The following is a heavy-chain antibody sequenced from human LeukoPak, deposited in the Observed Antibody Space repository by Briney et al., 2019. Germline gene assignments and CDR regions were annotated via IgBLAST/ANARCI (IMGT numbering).Heavy chain of an antibody. CDR3: AREFAAQNYYGSGSYPEGHFDY. CDR2: IYTSGST. Sequence: SETLSLTCTVSGGSISSYYWSWIRQPAGKGLEWIGRIYTSGSTNYNPSLKSRVTMSVDTSKNQFSLKLSSVTAADTAVYYCAREFAAQNYYGSGSYPEGHFDYWGQGTLVTVSS. CDR1: GGSISSYY. D-gene: IGHD3-10*01. V-gene: IGHV4-4*07. J-gene: IGHJ4*02.